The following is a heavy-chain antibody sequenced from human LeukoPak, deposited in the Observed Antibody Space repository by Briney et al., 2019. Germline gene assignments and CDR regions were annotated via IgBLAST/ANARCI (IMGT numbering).Heavy chain of an antibody. CDR3: ARDPYGSGSQKENY. J-gene: IGHJ4*02. CDR2: INPSGGST. D-gene: IGHD3-10*01. CDR1: GGTFSSYA. Sequence: ASVKVSCKASGGTFSSYAISWVRQAPGQGLEWMGIINPSGGSTSYAQKFQGRVTMTRNTSISTAYMELSSLRSEDTAVYYCARDPYGSGSQKENYWGQGTLVTVSS. V-gene: IGHV1-46*01.